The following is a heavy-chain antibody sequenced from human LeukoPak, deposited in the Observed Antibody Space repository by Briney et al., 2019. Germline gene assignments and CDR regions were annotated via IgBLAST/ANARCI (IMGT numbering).Heavy chain of an antibody. CDR1: GFTVSSSY. V-gene: IGHV3-53*01. CDR3: ARDLDYDDSSGSHRRRNYFDY. CDR2: IHSDGST. D-gene: IGHD3-22*01. Sequence: GGSLRLSCAASGFTVSSSYMSWVRQAPGKGLEWVSSIHSDGSTYYADSVKGRFTISRDTSKNTLYLQMNSLRGEDTAMYYCARDLDYDDSSGSHRRRNYFDYWGQGTLVTVSS. J-gene: IGHJ4*02.